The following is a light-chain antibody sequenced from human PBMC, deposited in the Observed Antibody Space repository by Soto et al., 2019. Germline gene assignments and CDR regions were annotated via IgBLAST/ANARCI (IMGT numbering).Light chain of an antibody. J-gene: IGKJ1*01. CDR1: QSISSW. CDR2: AAS. V-gene: IGKV1-39*01. CDR3: QQSYITPWT. Sequence: DIQMTQSHSTLSASVADRVTITCRASQSISSWLAWYQQKPGKAPKLLIYAASSLQSGVPARFIGSGSGTDFTLNIKSLQPEDFATYYCQQSYITPWTSAQGTKVDI.